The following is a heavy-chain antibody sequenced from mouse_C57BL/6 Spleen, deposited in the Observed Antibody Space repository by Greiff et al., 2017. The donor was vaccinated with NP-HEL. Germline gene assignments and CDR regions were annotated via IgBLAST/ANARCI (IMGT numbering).Heavy chain of an antibody. Sequence: EVKLVESGPGLVKPSQSLSLTCSVTGYSITSGYYWNWIRQFPGNKLEWMGYISYDGSNNYNPSLKNRISITRDTSKNQFFLKLNSVTTEDTATYYCARDPSAGTGYFDYWGQGTTLTVSS. D-gene: IGHD4-1*01. CDR2: ISYDGSN. CDR3: ARDPSAGTGYFDY. CDR1: GYSITSGYY. J-gene: IGHJ2*01. V-gene: IGHV3-6*01.